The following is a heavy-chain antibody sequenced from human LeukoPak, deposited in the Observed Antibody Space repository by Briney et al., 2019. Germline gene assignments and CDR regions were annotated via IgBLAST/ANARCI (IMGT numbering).Heavy chain of an antibody. CDR3: ARGVTAAYFDY. CDR2: ISSSGSTI. V-gene: IGHV3-48*04. CDR1: GFTFSNAW. Sequence: GGSLRLSCAASGFTFSNAWMNWVRQAPGKGLEWVSYISSSGSTIYYADSVKGRFTISRDNAKNSLYLQMNSLRAEDTAVYYCARGVTAAYFDYWGQGTLVTVSS. J-gene: IGHJ4*02. D-gene: IGHD2-21*02.